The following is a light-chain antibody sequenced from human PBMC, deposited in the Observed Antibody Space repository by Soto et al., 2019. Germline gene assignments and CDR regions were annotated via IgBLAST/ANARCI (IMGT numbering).Light chain of an antibody. J-gene: IGKJ3*01. Sequence: DIPMTQSPYSLSAAVGDRVTIACRASQNINTYLNWYQQKPGKAPKLLMFDAASLQSGVPSRFSGSGSRTAFPLTITSLQPEDFATYYCQQTSSAQFTFGPGTKVDIK. V-gene: IGKV1-39*01. CDR1: QNINTY. CDR2: DAA. CDR3: QQTSSAQFT.